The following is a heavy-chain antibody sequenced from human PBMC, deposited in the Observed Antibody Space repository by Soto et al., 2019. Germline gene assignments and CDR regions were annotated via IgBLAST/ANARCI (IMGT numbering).Heavy chain of an antibody. CDR3: ARDRRGYDGYYYYGMDV. CDR2: IYYSGST. D-gene: IGHD5-12*01. J-gene: IGHJ6*02. CDR1: GGSVSSGSYY. Sequence: SLTCTVSGGSVSSGSYYWSWIRQPPGKGLEWIGYIYYSGSTNYNPSLKSRVTISVDTSKNQFSLKLSSVTAADTAVYYCARDRRGYDGYYYYGMDVWGQGTTVTVSS. V-gene: IGHV4-61*01.